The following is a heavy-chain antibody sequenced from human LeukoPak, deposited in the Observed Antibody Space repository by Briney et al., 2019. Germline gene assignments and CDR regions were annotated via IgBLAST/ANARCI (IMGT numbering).Heavy chain of an antibody. D-gene: IGHD5-18*01. V-gene: IGHV3-30-3*01. CDR2: ISYDGSNK. Sequence: GRSLRLSCAASGFTFSSYAMHWVRQAPGKGLEWVAVISYDGSNKYYADSVKGRFTISRDNSKNTLYLQMNSLRAEDTAVYYCAKDFPAYSSPDYWGQGTLVTVSS. J-gene: IGHJ4*02. CDR1: GFTFSSYA. CDR3: AKDFPAYSSPDY.